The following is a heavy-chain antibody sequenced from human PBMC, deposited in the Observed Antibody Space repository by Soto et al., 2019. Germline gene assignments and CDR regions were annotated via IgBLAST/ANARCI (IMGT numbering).Heavy chain of an antibody. CDR2: IRSKAYGGTT. CDR1: GFTFGDYA. V-gene: IGHV3-49*05. Sequence: EVQLVESGGGLVKPGRSLRLSCRASGFTFGDYAMSWFRQAPGKGLEWVGFIRSKAYGGTTEYAASVKGRFTISRDDFKSIAYLQMNSLKIEDTAVYYCTRHARYYYYGMDVWGQGTTVTVSS. J-gene: IGHJ6*02. CDR3: TRHARYYYYGMDV.